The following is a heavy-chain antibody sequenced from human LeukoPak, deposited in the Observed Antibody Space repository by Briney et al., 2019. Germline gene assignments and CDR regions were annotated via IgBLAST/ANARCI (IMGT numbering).Heavy chain of an antibody. CDR1: GGSMSDISSY. J-gene: IGHJ4*02. V-gene: IGHV4-39*01. Sequence: ASETLSLTCAVSGGSMSDISSYWGWIRQPPGKGLEWIGRIYYSGNTRYNPSLKNRVTISVDTSKNQFSLWLKSVTAADTALYYRARHGSTAYFDDRGQGTLVTVSS. CDR3: ARHGSTAYFDD. D-gene: IGHD2-21*02. CDR2: IYYSGNT.